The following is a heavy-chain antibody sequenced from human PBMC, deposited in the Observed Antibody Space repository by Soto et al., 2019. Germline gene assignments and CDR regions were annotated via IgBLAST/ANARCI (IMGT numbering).Heavy chain of an antibody. CDR2: INHSGST. Sequence: SETLSLTCAVYGGSFSGYYWSWIRQPPGKGLEWIGEINHSGSTNYNPSLKSRVTISVDTSKNQFSLKLSSVNAADTAVYYCAGIVGATGAFDIWGQGTMVTVSS. V-gene: IGHV4-34*01. CDR3: AGIVGATGAFDI. D-gene: IGHD1-26*01. CDR1: GGSFSGYY. J-gene: IGHJ3*02.